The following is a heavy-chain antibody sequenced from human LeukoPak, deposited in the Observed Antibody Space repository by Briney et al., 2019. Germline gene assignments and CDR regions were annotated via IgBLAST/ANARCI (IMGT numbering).Heavy chain of an antibody. CDR2: ISGSGGST. V-gene: IGHV3-23*01. CDR1: GFTFSSYA. CDR3: AKASSWTHLPGLYYFDY. J-gene: IGHJ4*02. Sequence: GGSLRLSCAASGFTFSSYAMSWVRQAPGKGLEWVSAISGSGGSTYYADSVKGRFTISRDNSKNTLYLQMNSLRAEDTAVYYCAKASSWTHLPGLYYFDYWGQGTLVTVSS. D-gene: IGHD5-18*01.